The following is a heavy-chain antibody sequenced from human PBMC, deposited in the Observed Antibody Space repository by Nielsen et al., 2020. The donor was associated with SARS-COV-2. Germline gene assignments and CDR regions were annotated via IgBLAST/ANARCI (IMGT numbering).Heavy chain of an antibody. Sequence: GGSLRLSCAASGFTFSNYAMDWVRQAPGKGLEWVAIISYDGANEYYAGSVKGRFTISRDNSKNTLYLQMNSLRAEDTAVYYCAKAFRSSDWVRAATDFWGQGTLVTVSS. CDR2: ISYDGANE. D-gene: IGHD6-25*01. V-gene: IGHV3-30-3*01. J-gene: IGHJ4*02. CDR3: AKAFRSSDWVRAATDF. CDR1: GFTFSNYA.